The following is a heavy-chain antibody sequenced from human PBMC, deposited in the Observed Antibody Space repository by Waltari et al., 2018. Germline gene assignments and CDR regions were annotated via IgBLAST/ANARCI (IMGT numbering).Heavy chain of an antibody. D-gene: IGHD5-18*01. CDR1: GYPFTGTD. V-gene: IGHV1-2*02. CDR3: ARLDFIGSGYSYGGSVYFDY. J-gene: IGHJ4*02. CDR2: INPNSGGT. Sequence: QVQLVQSGAEVKKPGASVKVSCKASGYPFTGTDMHWVRPAPGQGLEWMGWINPNSGGTNYAQKFQGRVTMTRDTSISTAYMELSRLRSDDTAVYYCARLDFIGSGYSYGGSVYFDYWGQGTLVTVSS.